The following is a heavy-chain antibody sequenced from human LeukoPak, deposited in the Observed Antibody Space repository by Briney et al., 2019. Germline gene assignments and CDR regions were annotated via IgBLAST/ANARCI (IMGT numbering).Heavy chain of an antibody. D-gene: IGHD2-2*01. CDR3: ARVGYCSSGICYGMDV. V-gene: IGHV3-74*01. CDR1: GFTFSSYW. Sequence: GGSLRLSCAASGFTFSSYWMHWIRQAPGKGLVWVSRINTDLSSTSYADSVKGRFTISRDNAKNTVYLQMNSLRVEDTAVYYCARVGYCSSGICYGMDVWGPGTTVSVSS. CDR2: INTDLSST. J-gene: IGHJ6*02.